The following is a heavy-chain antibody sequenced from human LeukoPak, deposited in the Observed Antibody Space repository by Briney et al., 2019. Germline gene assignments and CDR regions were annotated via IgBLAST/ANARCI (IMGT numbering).Heavy chain of an antibody. CDR1: GGTFSSYA. J-gene: IGHJ4*02. CDR2: IIPIFGTA. Sequence: GASVKVSCKASGGTFSSYAISWVRQATGQGLEWMGGIIPIFGTANYAQKFQGRVTITADESTSTAYMELSSLRSEDTAVYYCARLGFYYYGSGSYYNAFDYWGQGTLVTVSS. V-gene: IGHV1-69*13. CDR3: ARLGFYYYGSGSYYNAFDY. D-gene: IGHD3-10*01.